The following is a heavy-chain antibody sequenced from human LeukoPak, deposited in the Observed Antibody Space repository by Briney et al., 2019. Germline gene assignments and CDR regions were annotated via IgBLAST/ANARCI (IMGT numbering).Heavy chain of an antibody. CDR2: IRYDGSNK. CDR1: GFTFSSYG. V-gene: IGHV3-30*02. Sequence: GGSLRLSCAASGFTFSSYGMHWVRQAPGKGLEWVAFIRYDGSNKYYADSVKGRFTISRDNSKNTLYLQMNSLRAADTAVYYCARPGHSYYYMDVWGKGTTVTVSS. J-gene: IGHJ6*03. CDR3: ARPGHSYYYMDV. D-gene: IGHD1-1*01.